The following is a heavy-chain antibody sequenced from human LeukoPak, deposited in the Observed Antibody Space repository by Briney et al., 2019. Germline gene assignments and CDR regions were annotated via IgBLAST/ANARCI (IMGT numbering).Heavy chain of an antibody. CDR2: IRYDGSNK. CDR3: AKEDIVVVVAVTIGAFDI. V-gene: IGHV3-30*02. J-gene: IGHJ3*02. Sequence: GGSLRLSCAASGFTFSSYGMHWVRQAPGKGLEWVAFIRYDGSNKYYADSVKGRFTISRDNSKNTLYLQMNSLRAEDTAVYYCAKEDIVVVVAVTIGAFDIWGQGTMVTVSS. D-gene: IGHD2-15*01. CDR1: GFTFSSYG.